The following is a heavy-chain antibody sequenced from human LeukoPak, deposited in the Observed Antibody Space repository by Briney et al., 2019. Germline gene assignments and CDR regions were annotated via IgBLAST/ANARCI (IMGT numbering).Heavy chain of an antibody. Sequence: GGSLRPSCAASGFTFDDYAMHWVRQAPGKGLEWVSGISWNSGSIGYADSVKGRFTISRDNAKNSLYLQMNSLRAEDTALYYCAKDITSYYDSSGYYDYWGQGTLVTVSS. V-gene: IGHV3-9*01. CDR3: AKDITSYYDSSGYYDY. CDR1: GFTFDDYA. D-gene: IGHD3-22*01. J-gene: IGHJ4*02. CDR2: ISWNSGSI.